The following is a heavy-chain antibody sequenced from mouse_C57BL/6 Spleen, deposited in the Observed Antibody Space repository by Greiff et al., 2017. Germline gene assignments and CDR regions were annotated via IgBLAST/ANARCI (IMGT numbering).Heavy chain of an antibody. CDR1: GFTFTDYY. J-gene: IGHJ1*03. CDR2: IRNKANGYTT. V-gene: IGHV7-3*01. D-gene: IGHD2-3*01. Sequence: EVQGVESGGGLVQPGGSLSLSCAASGFTFTDYYMSWVRQPPGKALEWLGFIRNKANGYTTEYSASVKGRFTISRDNSQSILYLQMNALRAEDSATYYGARCPDDGYNNWYFDVWGTGTTVTVSS. CDR3: ARCPDDGYNNWYFDV.